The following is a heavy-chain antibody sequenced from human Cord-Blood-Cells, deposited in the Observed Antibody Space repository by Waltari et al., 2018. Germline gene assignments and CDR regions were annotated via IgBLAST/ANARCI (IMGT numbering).Heavy chain of an antibody. D-gene: IGHD3-10*01. CDR3: AIYGSGSYYHDAFDI. CDR1: DGSISSSSYY. CDR2: IYYSGST. Sequence: LQLQEPGPGLVKPSETLSLTCPVSDGSISSSSYYLVGLRQPPGQGLEWIGSIYYSGSTYYNPSLKSRVTISVDTSKTQFSLKLSSVTAADTAVYYCAIYGSGSYYHDAFDIWGQGTMVTVSS. J-gene: IGHJ3*02. V-gene: IGHV4-39*01.